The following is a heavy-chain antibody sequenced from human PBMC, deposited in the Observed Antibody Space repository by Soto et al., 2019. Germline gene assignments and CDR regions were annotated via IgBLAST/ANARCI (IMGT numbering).Heavy chain of an antibody. CDR3: VKPGYCTSGACALYFDH. Sequence: GGSLRLSCAASGFTFSSYAMSWVRQAPGKGLEWVSAISGSGGATYYADSVKGRVTISRDNSKNTLYLQMNSLRAEDTAIYYCVKPGYCTSGACALYFDHWGQGTLVTVSS. D-gene: IGHD2-8*01. CDR2: ISGSGGAT. J-gene: IGHJ4*02. V-gene: IGHV3-23*01. CDR1: GFTFSSYA.